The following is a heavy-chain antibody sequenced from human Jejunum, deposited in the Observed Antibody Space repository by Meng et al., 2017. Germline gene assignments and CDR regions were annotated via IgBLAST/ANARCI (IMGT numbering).Heavy chain of an antibody. Sequence: VCLQESAPVLVEPSGTMSLTRAVSCGARSASNGWSWVRQPPGKGLEWIGEIYHTGSTNYNPSLQSRVTMSLDKSKNQFFLDLTSVTAADTAVYYCARDLLGPAIAASGYFDPWGQGTLVTVSS. CDR1: CGARSASNG. CDR3: ARDLLGPAIAASGYFDP. CDR2: IYHTGST. V-gene: IGHV4-4*02. D-gene: IGHD5-12*01. J-gene: IGHJ5*02.